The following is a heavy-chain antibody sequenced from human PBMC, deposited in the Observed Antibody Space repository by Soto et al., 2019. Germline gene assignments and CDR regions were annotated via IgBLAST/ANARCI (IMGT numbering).Heavy chain of an antibody. CDR2: IYHTGNT. Sequence: SETLSLTCDVSGVSVSSTNWWTWVRRTPGKGLEWIGEIYHTGNTNYNPSLQSRLIISIDTSKNQFSLKLSSVTAADTAVYYCATIPATTILTDYWGQGTLVTVSS. V-gene: IGHV4-4*02. CDR1: GVSVSSTNW. D-gene: IGHD2-2*02. J-gene: IGHJ4*02. CDR3: ATIPATTILTDY.